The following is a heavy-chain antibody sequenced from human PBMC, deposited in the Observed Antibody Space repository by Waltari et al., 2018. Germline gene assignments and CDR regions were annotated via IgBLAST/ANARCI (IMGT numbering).Heavy chain of an antibody. CDR3: ARHWKRSGYRFDP. J-gene: IGHJ5*02. CDR1: GGSIGSGGYY. D-gene: IGHD5-12*01. CDR2: IYYSGST. Sequence: QLRLQESGRGLVKPSETLSLTCTVSGGSIGSGGYYWGWIRQSPGKGLEWIGSIYYSGSTYYNPTLESRVTISGDTSKNEFSLKLSSVTAADTAVYYCARHWKRSGYRFDPWGQGTLVTVSS. V-gene: IGHV4-39*01.